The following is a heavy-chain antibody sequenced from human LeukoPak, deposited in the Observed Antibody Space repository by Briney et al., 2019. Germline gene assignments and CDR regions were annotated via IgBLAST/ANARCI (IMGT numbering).Heavy chain of an antibody. D-gene: IGHD3-10*01. J-gene: IGHJ4*02. CDR1: GFTFSSYG. V-gene: IGHV3-30*18. CDR2: ISYDGSNK. CDR3: AKSGYYGSGSEPFDY. Sequence: QPGGSLRLSCAASGFTFSSYGMHWVRQAPGKGLEWVAVISYDGSNKYYADSVKGRFTISRHNSKNTLYLQMNSLRAEDTAVYYCAKSGYYGSGSEPFDYWGQGTLVTVSS.